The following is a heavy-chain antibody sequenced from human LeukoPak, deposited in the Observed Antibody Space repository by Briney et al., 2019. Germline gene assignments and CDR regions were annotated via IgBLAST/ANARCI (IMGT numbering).Heavy chain of an antibody. D-gene: IGHD5-18*01. CDR1: GFSFSNAW. J-gene: IGHJ6*03. Sequence: GGSLRLSCATSGFSFSNAWMSWVRQLPGKGLEWVGRAKSKIDGGTPDYAAAVKGRCAISRDESKTTLYLQMNSLKSDDTGVYYCATIGSYSDSNYYYYMDVWGKGTTVIVSS. CDR3: ATIGSYSDSNYYYYMDV. V-gene: IGHV3-15*01. CDR2: AKSKIDGGTP.